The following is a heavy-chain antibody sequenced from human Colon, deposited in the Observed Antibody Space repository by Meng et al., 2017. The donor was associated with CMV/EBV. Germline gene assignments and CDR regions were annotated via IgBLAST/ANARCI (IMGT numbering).Heavy chain of an antibody. Sequence: GESLKISCAASGFTFSSYSMNWVRQAPGKGLEWVSSISSSSSYIYYADSVKGRFTISRDNAKNSLYLQMNSLRAEDTAVYYCARTGIAASPLGYWGQGTLVTVSS. CDR1: GFTFSSYS. D-gene: IGHD6-13*01. V-gene: IGHV3-21*01. CDR3: ARTGIAASPLGY. J-gene: IGHJ4*02. CDR2: ISSSSSYI.